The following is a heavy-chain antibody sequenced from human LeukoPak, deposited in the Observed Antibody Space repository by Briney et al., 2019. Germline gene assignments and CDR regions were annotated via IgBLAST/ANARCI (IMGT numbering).Heavy chain of an antibody. J-gene: IGHJ4*02. CDR2: IYPGDSDT. V-gene: IGHV5-51*01. D-gene: IGHD3-22*01. CDR1: GYSFTGYW. Sequence: GESLKISCKGSGYSFTGYWIGWVRQMPGKGLEWMGIIYPGDSDTRYSPSFQGQVTISADKSISTAYLQWSSLKASDTAMYYCARGHDSSGYYYGYWGQGTLVTVSS. CDR3: ARGHDSSGYYYGY.